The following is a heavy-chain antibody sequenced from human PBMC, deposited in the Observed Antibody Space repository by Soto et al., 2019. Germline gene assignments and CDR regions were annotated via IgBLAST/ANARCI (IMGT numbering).Heavy chain of an antibody. CDR1: GYTFTSYG. CDR2: ISAYNGNT. Sequence: ASVKVSCKASGYTFTSYGISWVRQAPGQGLEWMGWISAYNGNTNYAQKLQGRVTMTTDTSTSTAYMELRSLRSDDTAVYYCARDPRINMVRSVPDWFDPWGQGTLVTVSS. V-gene: IGHV1-18*01. J-gene: IGHJ5*02. D-gene: IGHD3-10*01. CDR3: ARDPRINMVRSVPDWFDP.